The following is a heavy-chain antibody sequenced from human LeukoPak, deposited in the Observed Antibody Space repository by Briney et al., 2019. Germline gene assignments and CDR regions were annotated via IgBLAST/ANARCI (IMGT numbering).Heavy chain of an antibody. J-gene: IGHJ4*02. Sequence: SQTLSLTCAISGDSVSSNRASWTWIWQSPSRGLEWLGRTYYRSKWYNDYAVSLKSRISINPDTSKNQFSLQLNSVTPEDTAVYYCSRSDGGSDFDYWGQGTLVTVSS. CDR1: GDSVSSNRAS. D-gene: IGHD5-24*01. CDR2: TYYRSKWYN. V-gene: IGHV6-1*01. CDR3: SRSDGGSDFDY.